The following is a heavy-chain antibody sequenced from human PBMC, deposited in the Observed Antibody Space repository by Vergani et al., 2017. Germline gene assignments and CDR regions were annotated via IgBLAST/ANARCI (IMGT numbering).Heavy chain of an antibody. CDR2: ISAYNGNT. J-gene: IGHJ6*03. D-gene: IGHD2-2*02. CDR1: GYTFTSYG. Sequence: QVQLVQSGAEVKKPGASVKVSCKASGYTFTSYGISWVRQAPGQGLEWMGWISAYNGNTNYAQKLQGRVTMTTDTSTSTAYRELRSLRSDDTAVYYCAREVYADCSSTSCYTHYYDMDVWGKGTTVTVSS. CDR3: AREVYADCSSTSCYTHYYDMDV. V-gene: IGHV1-18*01.